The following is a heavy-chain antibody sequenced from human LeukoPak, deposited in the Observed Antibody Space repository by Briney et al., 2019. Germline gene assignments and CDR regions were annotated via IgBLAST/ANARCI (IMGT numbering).Heavy chain of an antibody. V-gene: IGHV3-30*03. CDR3: ARGAETATLPDY. D-gene: IGHD5-24*01. Sequence: WGSLRLSCAASGFTFSNYGMYWDRQAPGKGLEWVAVISYDGNNKYYADSVRGRFTISRDNSKNTLYLQMNSLRDGDTAVYYCARGAETATLPDYWGQGALVTVS. J-gene: IGHJ4*02. CDR1: GFTFSNYG. CDR2: ISYDGNNK.